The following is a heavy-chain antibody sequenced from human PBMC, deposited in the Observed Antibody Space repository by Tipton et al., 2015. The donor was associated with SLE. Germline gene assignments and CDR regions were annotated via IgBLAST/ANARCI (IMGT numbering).Heavy chain of an antibody. V-gene: IGHV3-23*03. CDR3: AKGVTVASLHGMDV. D-gene: IGHD2-21*02. J-gene: IGHJ6*02. CDR1: GFTFTSYV. CDR2: IYSGEAT. Sequence: GSLRLSCAVSGFTFTSYVINWVRQAPGKGLEWVSVIYSGEATYYAVPVKGRFTMSRDNYKNTVYLQMNSLRVEDTAIYYCAKGVTVASLHGMDVWGQGTTVTVSS.